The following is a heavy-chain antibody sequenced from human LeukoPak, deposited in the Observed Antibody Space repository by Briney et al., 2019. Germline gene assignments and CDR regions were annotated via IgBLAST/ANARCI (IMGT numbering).Heavy chain of an antibody. CDR2: IYHSGST. V-gene: IGHV4-38-2*02. J-gene: IGHJ3*02. CDR3: AREGLIAVAGTNAFDI. D-gene: IGHD6-19*01. CDR1: GYSISSGYY. Sequence: SETLSLTCTVSGYSISSGYYWGWIRQPPGKGLEWIGSIYHSGSTYYNPSLKSRVTISVDTSKNQFSLKLSSVTAADTAVYYCAREGLIAVAGTNAFDIWGQGTMVTVSS.